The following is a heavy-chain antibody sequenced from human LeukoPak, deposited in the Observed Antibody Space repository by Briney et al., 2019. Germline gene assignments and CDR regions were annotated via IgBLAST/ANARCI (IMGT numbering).Heavy chain of an antibody. Sequence: GGSPRLSCAASGFTFSSYAMHWVRQAPGKGLEWVAVISYDGSNKYYADSVKGRFTISRDNSKNTLYLQMNSLRAEDTAVYYCAREGSGYYDSSGYYVGPFDYWGQGTLVTVSS. CDR1: GFTFSSYA. J-gene: IGHJ4*02. D-gene: IGHD3-22*01. CDR2: ISYDGSNK. CDR3: AREGSGYYDSSGYYVGPFDY. V-gene: IGHV3-30-3*01.